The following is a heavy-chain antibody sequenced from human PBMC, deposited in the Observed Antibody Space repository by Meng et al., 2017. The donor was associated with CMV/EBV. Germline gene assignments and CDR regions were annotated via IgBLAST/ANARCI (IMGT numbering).Heavy chain of an antibody. CDR2: IYSSGGT. D-gene: IGHD2-2*01. Sequence: TVSGGSIRSYYWSWIRQPAGKGMEWIGRIYSSGGTNYESSLKSRVTMSVDTSRNQFSLKLSSVTAADTAVYYCARTDCSSTSCYLNYWGQGTLVTVSS. J-gene: IGHJ4*02. CDR1: GGSIRSYY. CDR3: ARTDCSSTSCYLNY. V-gene: IGHV4-4*07.